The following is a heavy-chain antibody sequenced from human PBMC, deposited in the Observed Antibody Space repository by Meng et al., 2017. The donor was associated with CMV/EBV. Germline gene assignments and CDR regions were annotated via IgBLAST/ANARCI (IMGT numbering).Heavy chain of an antibody. V-gene: IGHV1-58*01. Sequence: SVKVSCKASGFTFTSYAVQWVRQARGQRLEWIGWIVVGSGNTNYAQKFQERVTITRDMSTSTAYMELSSLRSEDTAVYYCARDTMVRGYYYYYYGMDVWGQGTTVTVSS. J-gene: IGHJ6*02. CDR3: ARDTMVRGYYYYYYGMDV. D-gene: IGHD3-10*01. CDR2: IVVGSGNT. CDR1: GFTFTSYA.